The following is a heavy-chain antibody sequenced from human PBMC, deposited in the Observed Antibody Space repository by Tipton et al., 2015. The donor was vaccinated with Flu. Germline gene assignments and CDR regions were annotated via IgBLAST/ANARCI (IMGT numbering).Heavy chain of an antibody. Sequence: GASISSESYYWGWIRQPPGKGLEWIGNIYHSGSTNYNPSLKSRVTISLDKSKNQFSLKLSSMTAADTAVYYCARGQGNSGWRYFDYWGQGTLVTVSS. J-gene: IGHJ4*02. CDR1: GASISSESYY. D-gene: IGHD6-19*01. V-gene: IGHV4-39*07. CDR2: IYHSGST. CDR3: ARGQGNSGWRYFDY.